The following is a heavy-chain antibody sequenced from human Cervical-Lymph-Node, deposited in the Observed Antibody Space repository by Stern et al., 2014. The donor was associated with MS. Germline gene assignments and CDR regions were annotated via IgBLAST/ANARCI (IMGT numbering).Heavy chain of an antibody. V-gene: IGHV1-69*06. CDR3: ARGGGLVGYFDY. CDR2: ITPVFGTT. J-gene: IGHJ4*02. D-gene: IGHD1-26*01. Sequence: VQMGESGAEVKKPGSSAKVSCKASGDTFSSYAINWVRQVPGQALEWMGGITPVFGTTNYAQKFQGRVTITADKSTNTAYMELMTLRSEDTAVYYCARGGGLVGYFDYWGQGTLVSVSS. CDR1: GDTFSSYA.